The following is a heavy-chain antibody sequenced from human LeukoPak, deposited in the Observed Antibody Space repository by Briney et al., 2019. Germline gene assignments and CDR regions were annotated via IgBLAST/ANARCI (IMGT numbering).Heavy chain of an antibody. V-gene: IGHV3-48*04. D-gene: IGHD6-19*01. CDR1: GFTFSSYS. CDR2: ISSSSSTI. CDR3: ARATHYSSGWRSYFDY. J-gene: IGHJ4*02. Sequence: GGSLRLSCAASGFTFSSYSMNWVRQAPGKGLEWVSYISSSSSTIYYADSVKGRFTISRDNAKNSLYLQMNSLRAEDTAVYYCARATHYSSGWRSYFDYWGQGTLVTVSS.